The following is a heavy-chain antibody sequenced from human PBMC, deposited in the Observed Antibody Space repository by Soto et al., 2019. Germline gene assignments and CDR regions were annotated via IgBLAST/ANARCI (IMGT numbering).Heavy chain of an antibody. D-gene: IGHD5-12*01. Sequence: QVQLVQSGAEVKKPGASVKVSCKASGYTFTGYGISWVRQAPGQGPEWMGWISGYNGNTNYAQKFQARLTMTTDTSTXXXXXXXXXXXXXXXXXXXXXXSHLGYAGYYYDYWGQGALVTVSS. CDR3: XXSHLGYAGYYYDY. CDR1: GYTFTGYG. CDR2: ISGYNGNT. V-gene: IGHV1-18*01. J-gene: IGHJ4*02.